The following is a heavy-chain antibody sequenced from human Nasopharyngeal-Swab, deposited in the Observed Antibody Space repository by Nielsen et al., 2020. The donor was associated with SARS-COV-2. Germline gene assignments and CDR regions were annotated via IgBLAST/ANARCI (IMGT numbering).Heavy chain of an antibody. CDR3: AKVQSGEDYFDY. Sequence: GESLKISCAASGFTFSSYWMSWVRQAPGKGLEWVANIKQDGSEKYYVDSVKGRFTISRDNAKNSLYLQMNSLRPEDTALYYCAKVQSGEDYFDYWGQGTLVTVSS. D-gene: IGHD1-26*01. CDR1: GFTFSSYW. CDR2: IKQDGSEK. J-gene: IGHJ4*02. V-gene: IGHV3-7*03.